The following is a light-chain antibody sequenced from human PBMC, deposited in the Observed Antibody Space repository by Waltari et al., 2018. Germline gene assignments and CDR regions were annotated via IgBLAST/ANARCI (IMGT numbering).Light chain of an antibody. CDR2: GAS. CDR1: QSVSSS. Sequence: DIVMTQSPATLSVSPGESATLSCRASQSVSSSLAWYQQKPGQAPRLLVFGASTRATGIPARFSGSGSGTEFTLTISSLQSEDFAVYYCQQYYNWPTFGQGTKLEIK. V-gene: IGKV3-15*01. CDR3: QQYYNWPT. J-gene: IGKJ2*01.